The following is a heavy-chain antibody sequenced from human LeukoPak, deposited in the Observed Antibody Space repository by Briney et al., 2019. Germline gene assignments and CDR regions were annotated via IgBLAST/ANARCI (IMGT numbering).Heavy chain of an antibody. D-gene: IGHD3-10*01. J-gene: IGHJ5*02. CDR2: LLHDGSDL. V-gene: IGHV3-30*03. CDR3: ARARGVPSWFDP. CDR1: GFTFTTYG. Sequence: PGGSLRLSCAASGFTFTTYGMHWVRQAPGKGLEWVAGLLHDGSDLYYADSVKGRFTISRDNAKNSLYLQMNCLRAEDTAVYYCARARGVPSWFDPWGQGTLVTVSS.